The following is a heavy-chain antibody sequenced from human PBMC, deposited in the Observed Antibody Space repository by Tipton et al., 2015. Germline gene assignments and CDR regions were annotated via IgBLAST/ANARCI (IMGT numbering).Heavy chain of an antibody. Sequence: TLSLTCTVSGYFISDGHFWGWVRQSPVKGLEWIASMHHNGYAYYNPSLGSRATLALDTSENRFSLRLTSVTAADTAVYYCARVMRHISVAGSASDGFSMWGQGTMVTVSS. CDR2: MHHNGYA. V-gene: IGHV4-38-2*02. J-gene: IGHJ3*02. D-gene: IGHD6-19*01. CDR1: GYFISDGHF. CDR3: ARVMRHISVAGSASDGFSM.